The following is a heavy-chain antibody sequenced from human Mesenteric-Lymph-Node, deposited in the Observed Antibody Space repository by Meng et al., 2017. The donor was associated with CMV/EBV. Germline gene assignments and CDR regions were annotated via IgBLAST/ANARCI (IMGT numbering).Heavy chain of an antibody. Sequence: GAISSSSYYWGWIRQPPGKGLEWIGNIYYSGITYYNPSLKSRVTISVDTSKNQFSLKLSSVTAADTAVYYCARYYYDSSGYPQFDYWGQGTLVTVSS. D-gene: IGHD3-22*01. V-gene: IGHV4-39*01. CDR3: ARYYYDSSGYPQFDY. J-gene: IGHJ4*02. CDR2: IYYSGIT. CDR1: GAISSSSYY.